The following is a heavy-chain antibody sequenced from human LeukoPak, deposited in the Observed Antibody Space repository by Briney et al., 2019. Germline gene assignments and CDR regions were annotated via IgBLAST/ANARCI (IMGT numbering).Heavy chain of an antibody. D-gene: IGHD1-26*01. CDR1: GFTFSSYG. CDR3: AKDRLGATDWYFDL. Sequence: GGSLRLSCAASGFTFSSYGMHWVRQAPGKGLEWVAVISYDGSNKYYADSVKGRFTISRDNSKNTLYLQMNSLGAEDTAVYYCAKDRLGATDWYFDLWGRGTLVTVSS. J-gene: IGHJ2*01. V-gene: IGHV3-30*18. CDR2: ISYDGSNK.